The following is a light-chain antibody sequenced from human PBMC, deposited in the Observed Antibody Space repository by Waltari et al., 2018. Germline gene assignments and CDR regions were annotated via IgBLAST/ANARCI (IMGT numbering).Light chain of an antibody. Sequence: DIQMTQSPSSLSASVGDRVTITCQASQDIESYLNWYQQEPGKAPKLLIYDSSNLEKGVPSRFSGSGSGTHFTFTINNLQPEDISTYYCQQYDSVPLTFGGGTKEEIK. CDR2: DSS. V-gene: IGKV1-33*01. CDR1: QDIESY. CDR3: QQYDSVPLT. J-gene: IGKJ4*01.